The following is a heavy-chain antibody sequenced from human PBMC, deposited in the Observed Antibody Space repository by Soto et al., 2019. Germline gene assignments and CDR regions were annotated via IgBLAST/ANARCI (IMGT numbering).Heavy chain of an antibody. CDR2: IYYSGST. D-gene: IGHD1-26*01. Sequence: PSETLSLTCTVSGGSISSYYWSWIRQPPGKGLEWIGYIYYSGSTIYNPSLKSRVTISVDTSKNQFSLKLSSVTAADTAVYYCARVGWALYYFDYWGQGTLVTVSS. J-gene: IGHJ4*02. V-gene: IGHV4-59*01. CDR3: ARVGWALYYFDY. CDR1: GGSISSYY.